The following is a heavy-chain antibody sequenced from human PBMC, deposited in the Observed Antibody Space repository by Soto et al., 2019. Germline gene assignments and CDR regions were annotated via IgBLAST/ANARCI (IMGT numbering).Heavy chain of an antibody. D-gene: IGHD3-22*01. Sequence: SETLSLTCAVYGGSFSGYYWSWIRQPPGKGLEWIGEINHSGSTIYNPSLKSRVTISVDTSKNQFSLKLSSVTAADTAVYYCARVTYYYDSSGYSYGMDVWGQGTTVTVSS. CDR2: INHSGST. CDR3: ARVTYYYDSSGYSYGMDV. CDR1: GGSFSGYY. J-gene: IGHJ6*02. V-gene: IGHV4-34*01.